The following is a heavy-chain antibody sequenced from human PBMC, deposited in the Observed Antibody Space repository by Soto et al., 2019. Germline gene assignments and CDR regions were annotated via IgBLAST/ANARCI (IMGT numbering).Heavy chain of an antibody. CDR3: ASTYTASITMVRGDHGPFDI. CDR2: ISAYNGNT. Sequence: QVQLVQSGAEVKKPGASVKVSCKASGYTFTSYGISWVRQAPGQGLEWMGWISAYNGNTNYAQKLQGRVTMTTDTSTSTAYMELRSLRSDDTAVYYCASTYTASITMVRGDHGPFDIWGQGTMVTVSS. V-gene: IGHV1-18*01. J-gene: IGHJ3*02. D-gene: IGHD3-10*01. CDR1: GYTFTSYG.